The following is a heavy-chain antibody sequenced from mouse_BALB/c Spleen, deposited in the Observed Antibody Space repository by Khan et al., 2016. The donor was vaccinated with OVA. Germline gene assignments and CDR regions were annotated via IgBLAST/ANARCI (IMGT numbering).Heavy chain of an antibody. V-gene: IGHV1-20*02. CDR2: INPHIGET. J-gene: IGHJ2*01. Sequence: VQLKESGPELVKPGASVKISCKASGYSFTGYFMNWVMQSHGKSLEWIGRINPHIGETFYNQKFKGKATLTVDESSSTAHMELRSLASEDSAVYDCARIYRSDFDYWGQGTTVTVSS. CDR1: GYSFTGYF. CDR3: ARIYRSDFDY. D-gene: IGHD1-1*01.